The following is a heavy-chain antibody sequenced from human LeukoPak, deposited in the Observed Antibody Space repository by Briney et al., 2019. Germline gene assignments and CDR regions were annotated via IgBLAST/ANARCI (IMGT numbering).Heavy chain of an antibody. CDR3: AKDGYYDSSGYYRTYYFDY. CDR1: GFTFGDYA. D-gene: IGHD3-22*01. J-gene: IGHJ4*02. Sequence: PGRSLRLSCTASGFTFGDYALTWVRQAPGKGLEWVSGISGSGGATYYADSVKGRFTISRDNSKNTLYLQMNSLRAEDTAVYYCAKDGYYDSSGYYRTYYFDYWGQGTLVTVSS. V-gene: IGHV3-23*01. CDR2: ISGSGGAT.